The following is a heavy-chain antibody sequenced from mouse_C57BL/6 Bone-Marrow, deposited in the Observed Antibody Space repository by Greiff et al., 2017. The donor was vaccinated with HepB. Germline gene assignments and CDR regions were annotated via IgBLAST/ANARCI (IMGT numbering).Heavy chain of an antibody. CDR1: GYTFTSYG. Sequence: VQVVESGAELARPGASVKLSCKASGYTFTSYGISWVKQRTGQGLEWIGEIYPRSGNTYYNEKFKGKATLTADKSSSTAYMELRSLTSEDSAVYFCARDYGSSPVAYWGQGTLVTVSA. J-gene: IGHJ3*01. V-gene: IGHV1-81*01. CDR3: ARDYGSSPVAY. CDR2: IYPRSGNT. D-gene: IGHD1-1*01.